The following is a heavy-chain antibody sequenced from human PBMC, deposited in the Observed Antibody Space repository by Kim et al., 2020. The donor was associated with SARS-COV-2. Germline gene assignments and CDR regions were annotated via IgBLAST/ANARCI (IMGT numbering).Heavy chain of an antibody. Sequence: SETLSLTCTVSGASMTRNGFYWNWIRQLPGKDLEWLGYISSNGTTYYKSSLKSRLQILADTSKNHFSLKLTSVTAADTAVYFCAREREDYWNGYWIDRWGQGILVAVSS. CDR3: AREREDYWNGYWIDR. J-gene: IGHJ5*02. CDR1: GASMTRNGFY. D-gene: IGHD3-3*01. CDR2: ISSNGTT. V-gene: IGHV4-31*03.